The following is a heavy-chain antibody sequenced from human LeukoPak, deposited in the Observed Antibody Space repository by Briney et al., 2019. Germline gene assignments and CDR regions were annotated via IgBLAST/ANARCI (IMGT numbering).Heavy chain of an antibody. V-gene: IGHV3-11*05. CDR2: ISTTSSYT. CDR1: GFTFSDYY. Sequence: GGSLRLSCAAFGFTFSDYYMSWIRQAPGKGLEWVSYISTTSSYTNYADSVKGRFTISRDNAKNSLYLQMNSLRAEDTAVYYCARGQHWFDPWGQGTLLTVSS. CDR3: ARGQHWFDP. J-gene: IGHJ5*02.